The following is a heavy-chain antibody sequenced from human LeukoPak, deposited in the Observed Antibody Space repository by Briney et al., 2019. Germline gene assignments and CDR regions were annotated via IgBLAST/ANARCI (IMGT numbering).Heavy chain of an antibody. V-gene: IGHV1-2*02. Sequence: ASVKVSCKASGYTFTGYYMHWVRQAPGQGLEWMGWINPNSGGTNYAQKFQGRVTMTRDTSISTAYMELSRLRSDDTAVYYCARSLHGERSGSYRPFDYWGQGTLVTVSS. CDR2: INPNSGGT. D-gene: IGHD1-26*01. J-gene: IGHJ4*02. CDR3: ARSLHGERSGSYRPFDY. CDR1: GYTFTGYY.